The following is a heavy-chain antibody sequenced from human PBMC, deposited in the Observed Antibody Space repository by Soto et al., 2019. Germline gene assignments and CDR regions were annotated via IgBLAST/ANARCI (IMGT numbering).Heavy chain of an antibody. CDR3: AKDLYGSETYTYYCGMDV. V-gene: IGHV3-30*18. J-gene: IGHJ6*02. D-gene: IGHD3-10*01. CDR2: ISYDGSNK. Sequence: GGSLRLSCAASGFTFSSYGMHWVRQAPGKGLEWVALISYDGSNKYYVDSVKGRFTISRDNSKNTLFLQMNSLRAGDTAVYYCAKDLYGSETYTYYCGMDVWGQWPTVTVAS. CDR1: GFTFSSYG.